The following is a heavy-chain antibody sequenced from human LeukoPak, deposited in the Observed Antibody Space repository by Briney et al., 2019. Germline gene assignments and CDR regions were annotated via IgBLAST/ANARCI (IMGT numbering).Heavy chain of an antibody. CDR2: INPNSGGT. J-gene: IGHJ4*02. CDR1: GYTFTGYY. V-gene: IGHV1-2*06. CDR3: ARGPSLRYYDILTALDY. D-gene: IGHD3-9*01. Sequence: VASVKVSCKASGYTFTGYYMHWVRQAPGQGLEWMGRINPNSGGTNYAQKFQGRVTMTRDTSISTAYMELSRLRSDDTAVYYCARGPSLRYYDILTALDYWGQGTLVTVSS.